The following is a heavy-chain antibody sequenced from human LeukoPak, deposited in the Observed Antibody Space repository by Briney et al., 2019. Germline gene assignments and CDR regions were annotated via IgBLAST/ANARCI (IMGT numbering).Heavy chain of an antibody. CDR3: VAVVVAGTGYYYSYGVDV. D-gene: IGHD6-19*01. V-gene: IGHV1-69*06. Sequence: GASVKVSCKASGGTFSSYAISWVRPAPGQGLEWMGGIIPIFGTANYAQKFQGRVTITADKSTSTAYMELSSLRSEDTAVYYCVAVVVAGTGYYYSYGVDVWGQGTTVTVSS. CDR1: GGTFSSYA. J-gene: IGHJ6*02. CDR2: IIPIFGTA.